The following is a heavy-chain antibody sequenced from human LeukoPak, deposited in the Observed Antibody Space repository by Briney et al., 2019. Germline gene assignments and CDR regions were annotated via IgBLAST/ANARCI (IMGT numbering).Heavy chain of an antibody. Sequence: GGSLRLSCAASGFTYSSYWMSWVRQAPGKGLEWVANIKQDGSEKYYVESVKGRFTISRDNAKNSLYLQMNSLRAEDTAVYYCARDAPYGRVSYWGQGTLVTVSS. CDR1: GFTYSSYW. V-gene: IGHV3-7*05. J-gene: IGHJ4*02. CDR3: ARDAPYGRVSY. CDR2: IKQDGSEK. D-gene: IGHD3-10*01.